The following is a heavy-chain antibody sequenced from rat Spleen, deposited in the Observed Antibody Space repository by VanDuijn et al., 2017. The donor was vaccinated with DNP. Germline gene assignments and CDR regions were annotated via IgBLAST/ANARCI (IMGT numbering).Heavy chain of an antibody. J-gene: IGHJ2*01. V-gene: IGHV5-22*01. D-gene: IGHD4-3*01. CDR3: VRWYNSGHYFDY. CDR2: LNYDGGST. CDR1: GFTFSDYY. Sequence: EVKLVESGGGLVQPGRSLKLSCAASGFTFSDYYMAWVRQSPTEGLEWVAYLNYDGGSTYYGDSVKGRFTISRDNAKNTLYLQMNSLRSEDMATYYCVRWYNSGHYFDYWGQGVMVTVSS.